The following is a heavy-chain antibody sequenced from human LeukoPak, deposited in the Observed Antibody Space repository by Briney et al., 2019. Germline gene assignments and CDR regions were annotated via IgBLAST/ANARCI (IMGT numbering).Heavy chain of an antibody. D-gene: IGHD3-22*01. CDR2: IYHNGNT. CDR1: GYSISSAYS. J-gene: IGHJ4*02. CDR3: ASYKTYYDSSGNPFDY. Sequence: SETPSLTCTVFGYSISSAYSWGWIRQPPGKGLEWIGSIYHNGNTYYNSSLKSRVTISVDTSENQFSLKLSSVTAADTAVYYCASYKTYYDSSGNPFDYWGQGTLVTVSS. V-gene: IGHV4-38-2*02.